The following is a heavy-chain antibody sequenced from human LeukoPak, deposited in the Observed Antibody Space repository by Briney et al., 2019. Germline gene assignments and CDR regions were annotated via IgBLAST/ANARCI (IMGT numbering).Heavy chain of an antibody. CDR2: INHSGST. CDR3: ARGVKGYYDFWSGNDAFDI. V-gene: IGHV4-34*01. J-gene: IGHJ3*02. Sequence: PSETLSLTCAVYGGSLSGYYWSWIRQPPGKGLEWIGEINHSGSTNYNPSLKSRVTISVDTSKNQFSLKLSSVTAADTAVYYCARGVKGYYDFWSGNDAFDIWGQGTMVTVSS. CDR1: GGSLSGYY. D-gene: IGHD3-3*01.